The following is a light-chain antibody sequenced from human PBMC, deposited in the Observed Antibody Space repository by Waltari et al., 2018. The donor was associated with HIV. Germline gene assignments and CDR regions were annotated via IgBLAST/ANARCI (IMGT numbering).Light chain of an antibody. V-gene: IGLV2-14*01. CDR1: RSDVGAYNY. J-gene: IGLJ3*02. Sequence: QSALTQPASLSGSPGPSITISCTDTRSDVGAYNYVSWYQQHPGKAPRLMIYEVSNRPSGVSNRFSGSKSGNTASLTISGLQAEDEADYYCSSYTSSSTWVFGGGTKLTVL. CDR2: EVS. CDR3: SSYTSSSTWV.